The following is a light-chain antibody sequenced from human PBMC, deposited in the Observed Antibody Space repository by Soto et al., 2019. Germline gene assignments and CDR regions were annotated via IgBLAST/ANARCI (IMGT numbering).Light chain of an antibody. CDR2: GAS. Sequence: EIVMTQSPATLSVSPGERATLSCRASQSVGSKLAWYQQKPGQAPRLLIFGASTRATGVPARFSGSGSATEFTLTISSLQSEDFAVYYCQQYDNWPRTFGQGTKVDIK. J-gene: IGKJ1*01. CDR3: QQYDNWPRT. V-gene: IGKV3-15*01. CDR1: QSVGSK.